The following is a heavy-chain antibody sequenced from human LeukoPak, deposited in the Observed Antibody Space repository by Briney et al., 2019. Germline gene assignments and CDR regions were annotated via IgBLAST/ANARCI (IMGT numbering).Heavy chain of an antibody. D-gene: IGHD6-19*01. V-gene: IGHV3-48*02. CDR3: ARDESSGWRQLDY. CDR2: ISSSGSSI. CDR1: GFTFSSYS. J-gene: IGHJ4*02. Sequence: GGSLRLSCAASGFTFSSYSMSWVRQAPGKGLEWVSYISSSGSSIHYADSVKGRFSISRDNAKNSLYLQMNSLRDEDTAVYYRARDESSGWRQLDYWGQGTLVTVSS.